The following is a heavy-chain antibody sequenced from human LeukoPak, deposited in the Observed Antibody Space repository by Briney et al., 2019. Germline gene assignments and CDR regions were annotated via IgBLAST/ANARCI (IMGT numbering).Heavy chain of an antibody. J-gene: IGHJ4*02. CDR2: ISYDGRNK. Sequence: SLPDSRAASGFTFSSYAMHWVRQAPGKGLEWVAVISYDGRNKYYADSVKGRFGISRDNSKSTLYLQMNSLRVEDTAVYYCARDGYDLDTPMVSTIFDYWGQGPVITVTS. CDR1: GFTFSSYA. D-gene: IGHD5-18*01. CDR3: ARDGYDLDTPMVSTIFDY. V-gene: IGHV3-30*09.